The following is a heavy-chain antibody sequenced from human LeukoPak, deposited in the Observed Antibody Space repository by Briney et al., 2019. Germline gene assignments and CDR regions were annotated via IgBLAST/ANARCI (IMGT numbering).Heavy chain of an antibody. D-gene: IGHD3-10*01. CDR3: ARDRQPIITMPDY. Sequence: SETLSLTCTVSGGSIRSTSYYWAWIRQPPGKGLEWIGSIYYSGSAYDNPSLKSRVTISVDTSKNQFSLKLRSVTAADTAVYYCARDRQPIITMPDYWGQGTLVTVSS. CDR1: GGSIRSTSYY. V-gene: IGHV4-39*02. J-gene: IGHJ4*02. CDR2: IYYSGSA.